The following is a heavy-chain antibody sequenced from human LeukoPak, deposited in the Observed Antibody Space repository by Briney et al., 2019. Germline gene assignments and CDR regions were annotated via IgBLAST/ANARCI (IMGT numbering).Heavy chain of an antibody. CDR3: ATVGFCSSTNCFYYYYGMDV. CDR2: IKSRTDGGTT. Sequence: PGGSLRLSCAASGFTFSSYSMSWVRQAPGKGLEWVGRIKSRTDGGTTDYAAPAKVRFTISRDDSKNTLYLQMNSLKAEDTAVYYCATVGFCSSTNCFYYYYGMDVWGQGTTVTVSS. D-gene: IGHD2-2*01. CDR1: GFTFSSYS. V-gene: IGHV3-15*01. J-gene: IGHJ6*02.